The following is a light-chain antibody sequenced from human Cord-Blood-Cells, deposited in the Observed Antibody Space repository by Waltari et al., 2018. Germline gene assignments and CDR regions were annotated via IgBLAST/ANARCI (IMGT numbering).Light chain of an antibody. CDR3: QQYDNLPIT. Sequence: QMPQSPSPLSASVGDRVTITCQASQDISNYLNWYQQKPGKAPKLLIYDASNLETGVPSRFSGSGSGTDFTFTISSLQPEDIATYYCQQYDNLPITFGQGTRLEIK. CDR1: QDISNY. J-gene: IGKJ5*01. CDR2: DAS. V-gene: IGKV1-33*01.